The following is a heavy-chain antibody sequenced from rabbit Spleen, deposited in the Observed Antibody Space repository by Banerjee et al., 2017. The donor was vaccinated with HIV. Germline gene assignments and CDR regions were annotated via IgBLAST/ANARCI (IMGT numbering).Heavy chain of an antibody. D-gene: IGHD7-1*01. CDR2: IYAGSSGST. J-gene: IGHJ6*01. V-gene: IGHV1S40*01. CDR3: ARDTGTSFSSYGMDL. CDR1: GFSFSSSDY. Sequence: QSLEESGGDLVKPEGSLTLTCTASGFSFSSSDYICWVRQAPGKGLEWIACIYAGSSGSTYYASWAKGRFTISKASSTTVTLRVTSLTAADTATYFCARDTGTSFSSYGMDLWGPGTLVTVS.